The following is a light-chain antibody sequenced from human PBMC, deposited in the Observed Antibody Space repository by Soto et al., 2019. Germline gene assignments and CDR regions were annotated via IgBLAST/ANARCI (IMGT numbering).Light chain of an antibody. CDR3: QQYNSFSLIT. V-gene: IGKV3-20*01. CDR2: GVS. Sequence: ENGLTQSPGTLSLSPGERATLSCRASQTVYNGYLAWYQQKPGQAPRLRIYGVSTRATGISARFSGSGSGTEFTLTISKLQPDDFATYVCQQYNSFSLITFGQGTRLENK. J-gene: IGKJ5*01. CDR1: QTVYNGY.